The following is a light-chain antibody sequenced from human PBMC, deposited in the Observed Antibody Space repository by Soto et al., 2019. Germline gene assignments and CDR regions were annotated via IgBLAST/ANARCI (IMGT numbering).Light chain of an antibody. Sequence: QSVLTQPPSVSGAPGQRVTISCTGSSSSIGAGYDVHWYQQRPGTAPKLLIFGNSNRPSGVPDRFSGSKSGTSASLTFTGLQAEDEGDYYCQSYDSTLSDRYVFGSGTKLTVL. CDR1: SSSIGAGYD. CDR2: GNS. V-gene: IGLV1-40*01. J-gene: IGLJ1*01. CDR3: QSYDSTLSDRYV.